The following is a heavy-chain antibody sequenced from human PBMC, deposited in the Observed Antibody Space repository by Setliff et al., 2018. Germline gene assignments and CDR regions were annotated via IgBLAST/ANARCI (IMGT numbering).Heavy chain of an antibody. CDR3: VKAVVGYGDLYYFDC. V-gene: IGHV3-7*03. J-gene: IGHJ4*02. CDR1: GFAISSCW. CDR2: VNPDGSGK. D-gene: IGHD4-17*01. Sequence: PGGSLRLSCVASGFAISSCWMSWVRQAPGKGLEWVANVNPDGSGKYYVDSVKGRFTISRDNAKNSMYLEMNSLRAEDTAFYYCVKAVVGYGDLYYFDCWGQGTLVTVSS.